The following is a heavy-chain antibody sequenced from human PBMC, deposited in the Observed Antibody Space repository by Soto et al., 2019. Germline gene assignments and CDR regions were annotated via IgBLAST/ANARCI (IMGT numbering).Heavy chain of an antibody. CDR1: GFSVSDSS. J-gene: IGHJ6*04. Sequence: EVQLVETGGGLIQPGGSLRLSCEVSGFSVSDSSMSWVRQAPGKGLEWVSVFYRGGSTDYADSVKGRGTVSRDTFKNTMFLQIDSLTVEDTAVYFFARDLGWNDLLNTYYYGMDVWDKGTTVTVSP. CDR2: FYRGGST. D-gene: IGHD1-1*01. CDR3: ARDLGWNDLLNTYYYGMDV. V-gene: IGHV3-53*02.